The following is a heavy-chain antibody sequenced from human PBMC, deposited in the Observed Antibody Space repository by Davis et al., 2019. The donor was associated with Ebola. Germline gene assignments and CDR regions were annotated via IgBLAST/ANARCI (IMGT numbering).Heavy chain of an antibody. CDR1: GGSISSYY. Sequence: SETLSLTCTVSGGSISSYYWSWIRQPSGKGLEWLGEINHNGDTNYNPSLKSRVSISIDTSKNQFSLKLTSVTAADTAIYYCARTTMVRLFDYWGQGTHVTVSS. D-gene: IGHD4-23*01. CDR2: INHNGDT. V-gene: IGHV4-34*01. CDR3: ARTTMVRLFDY. J-gene: IGHJ4*02.